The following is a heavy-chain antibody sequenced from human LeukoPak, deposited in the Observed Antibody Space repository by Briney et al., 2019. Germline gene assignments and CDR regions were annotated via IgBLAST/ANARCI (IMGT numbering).Heavy chain of an antibody. CDR1: GLTFGDYA. CDR3: TRAVDTAMVLVDWFDP. J-gene: IGHJ5*02. Sequence: GGSLRLSCTASGLTFGDYAMSWVRQAPGKGLEWVGFIRSKAYGGTTEYAASVKGRFTISRDDSKSIAYLQMNSLKTEDTAVYYCTRAVDTAMVLVDWFDPWGQGTLVTVSS. CDR2: IRSKAYGGTT. V-gene: IGHV3-49*04. D-gene: IGHD5-18*01.